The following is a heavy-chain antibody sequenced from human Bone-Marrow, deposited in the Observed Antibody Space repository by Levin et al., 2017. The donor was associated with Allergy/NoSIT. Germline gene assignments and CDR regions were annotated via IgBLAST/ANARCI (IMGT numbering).Heavy chain of an antibody. J-gene: IGHJ1*01. Sequence: GSLILSCSVSGASISSYYWAWIRQPPGKGLEWIGDIHSDGNTNYNPSLKSRVTISMDTSKNQFSLRLSSVTAADTAVYYCARTRYDSEGYNYFQNWGQGTLVTVSS. CDR1: GASISSYY. V-gene: IGHV4-59*01. D-gene: IGHD3-22*01. CDR3: ARTRYDSEGYNYFQN. CDR2: IHSDGNT.